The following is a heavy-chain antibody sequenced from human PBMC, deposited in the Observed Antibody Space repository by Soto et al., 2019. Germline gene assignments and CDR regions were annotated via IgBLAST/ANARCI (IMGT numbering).Heavy chain of an antibody. V-gene: IGHV5-51*01. J-gene: IGHJ6*02. D-gene: IGHD5-18*01. Sequence: GESLKISCKGSGYSFTSYWTGWVRQMPGKGLEWMGIIYPGDSDTRYSPSFQGQVTISADKSISTAYLQWSSLKASDTAMYYCARTIRGYSYGFYYGMDVWGQGTTVTVSS. CDR2: IYPGDSDT. CDR3: ARTIRGYSYGFYYGMDV. CDR1: GYSFTSYW.